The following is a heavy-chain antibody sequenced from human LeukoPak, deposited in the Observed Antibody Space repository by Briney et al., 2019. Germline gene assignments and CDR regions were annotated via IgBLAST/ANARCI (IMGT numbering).Heavy chain of an antibody. CDR3: AADRSGVVVAAEFDAFDI. V-gene: IGHV1-58*02. CDR2: IVVGSGNT. CDR1: GFTFTSSA. J-gene: IGHJ3*02. Sequence: GASVKVSCKASGFTFTSSAMQWVRQARGQRLEWIGWIVVGSGNTNYAQKFQERVTITRDMSTSTAYMELSSLRSVDTAVYYCAADRSGVVVAAEFDAFDIWGQGTMVTVSS. D-gene: IGHD2-15*01.